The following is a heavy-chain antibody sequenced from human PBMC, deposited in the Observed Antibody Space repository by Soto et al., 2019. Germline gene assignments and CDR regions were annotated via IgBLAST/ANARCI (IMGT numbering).Heavy chain of an antibody. V-gene: IGHV4-61*01. J-gene: IGHJ4*02. CDR3: ARGSCSSTSCYFEY. CDR2: IYYSGST. CDR1: GGSVSSGSYY. D-gene: IGHD2-2*01. Sequence: SETLSLTCTVSGGSVSSGSYYWSWIRQPPGKGLEWIGYIYYSGSTNYNPSLKSRVTISVDTSKNQFSLKLSSVTAADTAVYYCARGSCSSTSCYFEYWGQGTLVTVSS.